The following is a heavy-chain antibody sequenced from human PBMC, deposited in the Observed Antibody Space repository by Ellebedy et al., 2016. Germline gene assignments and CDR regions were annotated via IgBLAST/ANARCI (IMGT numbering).Heavy chain of an antibody. Sequence: GSLRLSXTVSGGSISSSSYYWGWIRQPPGKGLEWIGSIYYSGSTNYNPSLKSRVTISVDTSKNQFSLKLSSVTAADTAVYYCARTLRLGISLNYFDYWGQGTLVTVSS. CDR3: ARTLRLGISLNYFDY. D-gene: IGHD2/OR15-2a*01. CDR2: IYYSGST. J-gene: IGHJ4*02. V-gene: IGHV4-39*07. CDR1: GGSISSSSYY.